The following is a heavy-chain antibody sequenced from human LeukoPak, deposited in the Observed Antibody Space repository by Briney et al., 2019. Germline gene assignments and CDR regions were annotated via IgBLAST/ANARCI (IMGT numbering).Heavy chain of an antibody. J-gene: IGHJ6*02. CDR3: ARAYYYGMDV. CDR2: IYTSGST. V-gene: IGHV4-61*02. CDR1: GGSFSSGSYY. Sequence: SETLSLTCTVSGGSFSSGSYYWSWIRQPAGKGLEWIGRIYTSGSTNYNPSLKSRVTISVDTSKNQFSLKLSSVTAADTAVYYCARAYYYGMDVWGQGTTVTVSS.